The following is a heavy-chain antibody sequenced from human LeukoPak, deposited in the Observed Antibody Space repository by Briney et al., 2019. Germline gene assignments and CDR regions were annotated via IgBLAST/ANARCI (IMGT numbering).Heavy chain of an antibody. CDR2: INPNSGGT. Sequence: ASVKVSCKASGYTFTGYYMHWVRQAPGQGLEWMGWINPNSGGTNYAQKFQGRVTITRDTSISTAHMELSRLRSDDTAVYYCARRGYYDSSGYLYYFDYWGQGTLVTVSS. J-gene: IGHJ4*02. CDR1: GYTFTGYY. V-gene: IGHV1-2*02. CDR3: ARRGYYDSSGYLYYFDY. D-gene: IGHD3-22*01.